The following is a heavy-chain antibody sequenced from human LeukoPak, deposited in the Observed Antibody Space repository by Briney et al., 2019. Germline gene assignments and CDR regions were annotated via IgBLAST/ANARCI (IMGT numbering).Heavy chain of an antibody. CDR2: IYSGGLT. Sequence: PGGSLRLSCAVSGFTLSENYMSWVRQAPGKGLEWVSTIYSGGLTYYADPVKGKFTISRDNSKNTLYLQMSSLRAEDTAVYYCVRDRWPGLGDFWGQGTTVTVSS. CDR1: GFTLSENY. D-gene: IGHD6-19*01. V-gene: IGHV3-66*01. J-gene: IGHJ6*02. CDR3: VRDRWPGLGDF.